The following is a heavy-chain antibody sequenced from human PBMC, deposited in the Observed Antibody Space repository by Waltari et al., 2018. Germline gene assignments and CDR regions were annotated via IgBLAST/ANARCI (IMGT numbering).Heavy chain of an antibody. D-gene: IGHD3-3*01. J-gene: IGHJ6*02. V-gene: IGHV2-70*15. Sequence: QVTLRESGPALVKPTQTLTLTCTFSGFSLSTSGMCVSWIRQPPGKALEWLARIDWDDDKHYSPSLKTRLTISKDTSKNQVVLTMSNMDPVDTATYYCARTRLVRSDFWASYYKDAAEYYGMDVWGQGTTVTVSS. CDR2: IDWDDDK. CDR1: GFSLSTSGMC. CDR3: ARTRLVRSDFWASYYKDAAEYYGMDV.